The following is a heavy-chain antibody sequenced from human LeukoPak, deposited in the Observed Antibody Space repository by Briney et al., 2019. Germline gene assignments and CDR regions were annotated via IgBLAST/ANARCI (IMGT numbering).Heavy chain of an antibody. J-gene: IGHJ3*02. Sequence: QPGGSLRLSCAASGFTFDDYAMHWVRQAPGKGLEWVSGISWNSGSIGYADSVKGRFTISRDNAKNSLYLQMNSLRAEDTALYYCAKDTGFRWLLYAFDIWGQGTMVTVSS. CDR1: GFTFDDYA. V-gene: IGHV3-9*01. CDR3: AKDTGFRWLLYAFDI. D-gene: IGHD4-23*01. CDR2: ISWNSGSI.